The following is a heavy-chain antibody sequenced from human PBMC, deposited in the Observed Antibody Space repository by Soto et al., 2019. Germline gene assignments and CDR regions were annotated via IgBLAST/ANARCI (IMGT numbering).Heavy chain of an antibody. CDR3: VREGLQDDALDF. D-gene: IGHD4-4*01. CDR2: ISYDGSI. V-gene: IGHV3-30-3*01. J-gene: IGHJ3*01. Sequence: QVHLVESGGGVVQPGRSLRLSCAASGFKFSVYALHWVRQAPGKGLEWLATISYDGSIYGDSVRGRITISRDNSKNTLFLEMNTLRPEDTGVYYCVREGLQDDALDFWGQGTMVTVSS. CDR1: GFKFSVYA.